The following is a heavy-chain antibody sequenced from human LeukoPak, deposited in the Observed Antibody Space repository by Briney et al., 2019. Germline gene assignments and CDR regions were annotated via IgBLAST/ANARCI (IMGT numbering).Heavy chain of an antibody. V-gene: IGHV4-34*01. CDR2: INHSGST. J-gene: IGHJ4*02. CDR1: GGSFSGYY. D-gene: IGHD5-18*01. Sequence: SETLSVTCAVYGGSFSGYYWSWIRQPPGKGLEWIGEINHSGSTNYNPSLKSRVTISVDTSKNQFSLKLSSVTAADTAVYYCARRTRTTTRKRGYSYGLIDYWGQGTLVTVSS. CDR3: ARRTRTTTRKRGYSYGLIDY.